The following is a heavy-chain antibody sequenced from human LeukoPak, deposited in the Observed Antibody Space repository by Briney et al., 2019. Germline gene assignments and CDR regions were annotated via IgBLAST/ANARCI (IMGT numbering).Heavy chain of an antibody. CDR1: GGSFSGYY. Sequence: PSETLSPTCAVYGGSFSGYYWSWIRQPPGKGLEWIGEINHSGSTNYNPSLKSRVTISVDTSKNQFSLKLSSVTAADTAVYYCARELYYDFWSGYTYYFDYWGQGTLVTVSS. D-gene: IGHD3-3*01. CDR3: ARELYYDFWSGYTYYFDY. V-gene: IGHV4-34*01. CDR2: INHSGST. J-gene: IGHJ4*02.